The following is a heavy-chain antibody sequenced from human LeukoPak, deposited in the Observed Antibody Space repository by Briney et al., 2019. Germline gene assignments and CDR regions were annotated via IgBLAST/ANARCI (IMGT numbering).Heavy chain of an antibody. CDR1: GFTFNAYY. CDR2: ITFSGSTE. J-gene: IGHJ4*02. D-gene: IGHD6-13*01. Sequence: GGSLRLSCAASGFTFNAYYMSWIRQAPGKGLEWVSYITFSGSTEFYADSVKGRFTISRDNAKNSLYLQMNNLRPEDTAVYYCARETASSGSWYDYWGLGTLVTVSS. V-gene: IGHV3-11*01. CDR3: ARETASSGSWYDY.